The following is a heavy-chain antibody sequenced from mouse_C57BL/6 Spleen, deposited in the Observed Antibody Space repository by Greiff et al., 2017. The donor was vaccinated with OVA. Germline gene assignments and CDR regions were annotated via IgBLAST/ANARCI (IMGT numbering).Heavy chain of an antibody. V-gene: IGHV14-3*01. CDR1: GFNIKNTY. D-gene: IGHD1-1*01. J-gene: IGHJ4*01. CDR2: IDPANGNT. CDR3: DRGLYCGSSYDY. Sequence: VQLQQSVAELVRPGASVKLSCTASGFNIKNTYMHWVKQRPEQGLEWIGRIDPANGNTTYAPKFQGKATITADTSSHTAYLQLSSLTSEDTAIDYYDRGLYCGSSYDYWGQGTSVTVSS.